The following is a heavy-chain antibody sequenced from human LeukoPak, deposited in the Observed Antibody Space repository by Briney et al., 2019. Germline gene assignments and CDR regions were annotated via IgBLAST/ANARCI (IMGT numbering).Heavy chain of an antibody. J-gene: IGHJ6*02. CDR3: AKVRGTPYCANGVCSPYYYYAMEV. CDR2: IISGGGST. D-gene: IGHD2-8*01. V-gene: IGHV3-23*01. Sequence: GGSLRLSCAASGFTFSSSAMSWVRQASGKGLEWVSAIISGGGSTYYTDSVKGRFTISRDNSKNTLYLQMNSLRAEDTAVFYCAKVRGTPYCANGVCSPYYYYAMEVWGQGTTVTVSS. CDR1: GFTFSSSA.